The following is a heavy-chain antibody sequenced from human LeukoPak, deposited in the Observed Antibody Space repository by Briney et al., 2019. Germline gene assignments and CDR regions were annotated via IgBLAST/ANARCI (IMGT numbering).Heavy chain of an antibody. CDR3: ATLDPCNYGPRAHAFDI. J-gene: IGHJ3*02. D-gene: IGHD3-10*01. V-gene: IGHV1-24*01. CDR2: FDPEDGET. Sequence: ASVKVSCKVSGYTLTELSMHWVRQAPGKGLEWTGGFDPEDGETIHAQKLQGRATMTEDTSTDTAYMELSSLRSEDTAVYYCATLDPCNYGPRAHAFDIWGQGTMVTVSS. CDR1: GYTLTELS.